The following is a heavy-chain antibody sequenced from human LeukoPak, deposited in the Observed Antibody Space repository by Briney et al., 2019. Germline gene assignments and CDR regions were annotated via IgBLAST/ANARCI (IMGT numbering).Heavy chain of an antibody. D-gene: IGHD3-9*01. V-gene: IGHV3-21*05. Sequence: GGSLRLSCAASGFTFSSYWMTWVRQAPGKGLQYVSYISSSGTYANYANSVKGRFTNSRDNAKNSLYLQMNSLRADDPAVYYCARGGYDILTGTSFFDPWGQGTLVTVSS. CDR1: GFTFSSYW. CDR3: ARGGYDILTGTSFFDP. J-gene: IGHJ5*02. CDR2: ISSSGTYA.